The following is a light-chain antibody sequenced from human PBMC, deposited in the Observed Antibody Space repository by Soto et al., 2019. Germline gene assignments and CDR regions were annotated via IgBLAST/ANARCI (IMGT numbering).Light chain of an antibody. V-gene: IGKV4-1*01. CDR1: QSVLYSSNNKNH. Sequence: DIVMTQSPDSLAVSLGERATINCKSSQSVLYSSNNKNHLAWYQQKAGQPPKLLVYWASTRESGVPDRFSGSGSGTDFTLTISSLQAEDVAVYYCQQSYSTPYTFGQGTKLEIK. CDR3: QQSYSTPYT. J-gene: IGKJ2*01. CDR2: WAS.